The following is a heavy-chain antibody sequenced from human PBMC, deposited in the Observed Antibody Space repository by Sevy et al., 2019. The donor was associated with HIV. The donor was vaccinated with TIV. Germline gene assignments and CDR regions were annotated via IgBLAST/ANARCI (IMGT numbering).Heavy chain of an antibody. Sequence: GGSLRLSCAVSGFIFNNYAMHWVRQAPGKGLEWAAGISHDGSNKYYGDSVKGRFTISRDNSKNTLYLQMNSLRAEDTAVYYCARGELEPSYYFDYWGQGTLVTVSS. CDR2: ISHDGSNK. CDR1: GFIFNNYA. CDR3: ARGELEPSYYFDY. D-gene: IGHD1-1*01. V-gene: IGHV3-30*04. J-gene: IGHJ4*02.